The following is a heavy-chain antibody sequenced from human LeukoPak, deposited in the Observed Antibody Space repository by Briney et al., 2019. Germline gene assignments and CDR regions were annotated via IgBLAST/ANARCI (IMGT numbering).Heavy chain of an antibody. Sequence: GGSLRLSCAASGFTFSSYAMSWVRQAPGKGLEWVSAISGSGGSTYYADSVKGRFTISRDNSKNTLYLQMNSLRAEDTAVYYCAGFYDILTGYSYWGQGTLVTVSS. CDR1: GFTFSSYA. D-gene: IGHD3-9*01. CDR2: ISGSGGST. CDR3: AGFYDILTGYSY. J-gene: IGHJ4*02. V-gene: IGHV3-23*01.